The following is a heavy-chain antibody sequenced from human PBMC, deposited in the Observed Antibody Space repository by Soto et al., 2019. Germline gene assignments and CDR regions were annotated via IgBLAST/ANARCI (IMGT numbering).Heavy chain of an antibody. J-gene: IGHJ3*02. CDR3: ARGGSNDWQVAFDI. CDR2: INHNGND. D-gene: IGHD3-9*01. CDR1: GGSFSTYY. Sequence: PSETLSLTCVVSGGSFSTYYYSWIRQSPGKGLEWIGEINHNGNDNYNPSLKSRVTMSLDTSKNQFSLKLTSVTAADTAVYYCARGGSNDWQVAFDIWGQGTMVTVS. V-gene: IGHV4-34*01.